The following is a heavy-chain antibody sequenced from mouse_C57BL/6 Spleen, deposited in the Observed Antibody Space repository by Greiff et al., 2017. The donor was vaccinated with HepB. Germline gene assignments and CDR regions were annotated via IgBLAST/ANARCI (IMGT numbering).Heavy chain of an antibody. J-gene: IGHJ4*01. Sequence: EVQLVESGGDLVKPGGSLKLSCAASGFTFSSYGMSWVRQTPDKRLEWVATISSGGSYTYYPDSVKGRFTISRDNAKNTLYLQMSSLKSEDTAMYYCARPTTVVPNYYAMDYWGQGTSVTVSS. V-gene: IGHV5-6*01. CDR2: ISSGGSYT. CDR1: GFTFSSYG. CDR3: ARPTTVVPNYYAMDY. D-gene: IGHD1-1*01.